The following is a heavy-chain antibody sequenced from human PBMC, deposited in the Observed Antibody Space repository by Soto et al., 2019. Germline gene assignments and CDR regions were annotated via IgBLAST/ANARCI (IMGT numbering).Heavy chain of an antibody. Sequence: QVQLVESGGGVVQPGRSLRLSCAASGFTFSSYGMHWVRQAPGKGLEWVAVISYDGSNKYYADSVKGRFTISRDNSKNTLYLQMNSLRAEDTAVYYCARASQTYYDILTGYYNSPDYWGQGTLVTVSS. J-gene: IGHJ4*02. CDR1: GFTFSSYG. V-gene: IGHV3-30*03. CDR3: ARASQTYYDILTGYYNSPDY. CDR2: ISYDGSNK. D-gene: IGHD3-9*01.